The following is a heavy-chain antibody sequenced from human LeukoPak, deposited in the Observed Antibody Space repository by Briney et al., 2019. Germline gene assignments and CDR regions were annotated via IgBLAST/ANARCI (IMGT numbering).Heavy chain of an antibody. Sequence: PGGSLRLSCAASGFTFDDYTMHWVRQAPGKGLEWVSLISWDGGSTYYADSVKGRFTISRDNSKNSLYLQMNSLRTEDTALYYCAKDMGYRREYCSSTSCYGGDYYGMDVWGQGTTVTVSS. D-gene: IGHD2-2*01. CDR2: ISWDGGST. CDR1: GFTFDDYT. J-gene: IGHJ6*02. V-gene: IGHV3-43*01. CDR3: AKDMGYRREYCSSTSCYGGDYYGMDV.